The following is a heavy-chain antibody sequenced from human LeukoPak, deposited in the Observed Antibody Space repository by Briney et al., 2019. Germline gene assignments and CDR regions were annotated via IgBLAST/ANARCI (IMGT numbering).Heavy chain of an antibody. CDR1: GGSISSYY. V-gene: IGHV4-39*01. J-gene: IGHJ4*02. Sequence: SETLSLTCTVSGGSISSYYWGWIRQPPGKGLEWIGSIYYSGSTYYNPSLKSRVTISVDTSKNQFSLKLSSVTAADTAVYYCARHRYSGSYCFDYWGQGTLVTVSS. CDR3: ARHRYSGSYCFDY. D-gene: IGHD1-26*01. CDR2: IYYSGST.